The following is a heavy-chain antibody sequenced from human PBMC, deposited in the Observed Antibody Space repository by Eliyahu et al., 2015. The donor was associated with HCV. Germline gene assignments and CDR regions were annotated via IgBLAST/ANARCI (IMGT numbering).Heavy chain of an antibody. J-gene: IGHJ4*02. V-gene: IGHV1-2*02. CDR2: INPNGGVT. CDR1: GYIFTGYY. D-gene: IGHD6-19*01. CDR3: AREGVAGRGDN. Sequence: QVQLVQSGAXVKKPGASVTVSCKTSGYIFTGYYLHWVRQVPGQGLEWMGWINPNGGVTKYPQKFQGRITMTRDTSISTVYMELSSLTSDDTAIYFCAREGVAGRGDNWGQGTLVTVSS.